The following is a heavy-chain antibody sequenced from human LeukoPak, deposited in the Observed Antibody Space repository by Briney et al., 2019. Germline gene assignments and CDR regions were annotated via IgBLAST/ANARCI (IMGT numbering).Heavy chain of an antibody. CDR2: IRSKANSYAT. CDR3: TRTYDSGSYYGLDY. V-gene: IGHV3-73*01. D-gene: IGHD1-26*01. J-gene: IGHJ4*02. Sequence: PGGSQRLSCAASGFTFSGSAMHWVRQASGKGLEWVGRIRSKANSYATAYAASVKGRFTISRDDSKNTAYLQMNSLKTEDTAVYYCTRTYDSGSYYGLDYWGQGTLVTVSS. CDR1: GFTFSGSA.